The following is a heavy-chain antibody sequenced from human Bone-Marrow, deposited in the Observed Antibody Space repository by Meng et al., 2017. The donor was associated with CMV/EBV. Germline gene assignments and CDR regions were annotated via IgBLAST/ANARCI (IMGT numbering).Heavy chain of an antibody. J-gene: IGHJ6*02. D-gene: IGHD2-2*01. Sequence: GGSLRLSCAASGFTLSTFNMDWVRQAPGKGLEWVSSMTSTSSDLYYADSVEGRFTISRDIAENSLYLQMNSLRAEDTAVYYCVRHCRSTSCYASSHHYYAMDVWGQGTTVTVSS. CDR3: VRHCRSTSCYASSHHYYAMDV. CDR1: GFTLSTFN. CDR2: MTSTSSDL. V-gene: IGHV3-21*01.